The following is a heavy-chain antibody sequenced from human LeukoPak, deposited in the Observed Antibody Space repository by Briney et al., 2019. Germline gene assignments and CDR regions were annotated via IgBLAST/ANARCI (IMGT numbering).Heavy chain of an antibody. D-gene: IGHD6-19*01. V-gene: IGHV1-46*01. Sequence: ASVKVSCKASGYIFTSYFIHWVRQAPGQGLEWVGVINPSGGSTNYAQKLQGRVTMTRDMSTSTVYMEVSSLRSDDTAVYYCARGVAGSSLDDLYYYYYYMDVWGKGTTVTVSS. CDR2: INPSGGST. J-gene: IGHJ6*03. CDR1: GYIFTSYF. CDR3: ARGVAGSSLDDLYYYYYYMDV.